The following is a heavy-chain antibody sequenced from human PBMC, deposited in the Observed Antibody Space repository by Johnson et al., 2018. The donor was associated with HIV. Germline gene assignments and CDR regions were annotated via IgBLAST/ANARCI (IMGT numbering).Heavy chain of an antibody. J-gene: IGHJ3*02. CDR2: LSYDGSKE. V-gene: IGHV3-30-3*01. D-gene: IGHD6-13*01. Sequence: QVQLVESGGGVVQPGRSLRLSCAVSGFTFRTYAMHWVRQAPGKGLEWVAVLSYDGSKEYYVDSVKGRFNLSRDSSKNTLYLQMNSLRAEDTAVYYCARELGYSSSNDAFDIWGQGTMVTVSS. CDR3: ARELGYSSSNDAFDI. CDR1: GFTFRTYA.